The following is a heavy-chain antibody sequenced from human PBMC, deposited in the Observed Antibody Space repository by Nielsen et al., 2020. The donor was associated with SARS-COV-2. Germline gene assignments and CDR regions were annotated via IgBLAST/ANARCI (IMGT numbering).Heavy chain of an antibody. J-gene: IGHJ4*01. D-gene: IGHD6-13*01. CDR3: ARDADSISWYYFDY. CDR1: GSISDDYG. V-gene: IGHV3-20*01. Sequence: GESLKISCAASGSISDDYGMRWVRQAPGKGLEWVSGINWNGCSTGYADSVKGRFTISRDNAKKSLYLQMNSLRAEDTALYHCARDADSISWYYFDYLGQGTLVTVSS. CDR2: INWNGCST.